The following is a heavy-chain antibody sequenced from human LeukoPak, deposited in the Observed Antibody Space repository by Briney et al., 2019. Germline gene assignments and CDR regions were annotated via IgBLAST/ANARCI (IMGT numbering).Heavy chain of an antibody. V-gene: IGHV1-69*05. CDR1: RGTFSSYA. J-gene: IGHJ4*02. CDR3: ARNRVGYSRSSQGPFDY. D-gene: IGHD6-6*01. Sequence: ASVKVSCKASRGTFSSYAISWVRQAPGQGLEWMGGIIPIFGTANYAQKFQGRVTITTDESTSTAYMELSSLRSEDTAVYYCARNRVGYSRSSQGPFDYWGQGTLVTVSS. CDR2: IIPIFGTA.